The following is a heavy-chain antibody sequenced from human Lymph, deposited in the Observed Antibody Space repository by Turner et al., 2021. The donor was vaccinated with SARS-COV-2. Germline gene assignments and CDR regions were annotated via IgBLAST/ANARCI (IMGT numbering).Heavy chain of an antibody. CDR1: GNTFTGYY. V-gene: IGHV1-2*02. CDR2: INPNRGGT. J-gene: IGHJ6*02. Sequence: QVPLVQSVAEVKKHGASVKTSCKPFGNTFTGYYMDWVRQAPGQRLGWMGWINPNRGGTNYEQKFQGRVTMTRDTSISTAYMELSRLRSDDTAVYYCARGVERYTDFWSGYSGGYGLDVWGQGTTVTVSS. D-gene: IGHD3-3*01. CDR3: ARGVERYTDFWSGYSGGYGLDV.